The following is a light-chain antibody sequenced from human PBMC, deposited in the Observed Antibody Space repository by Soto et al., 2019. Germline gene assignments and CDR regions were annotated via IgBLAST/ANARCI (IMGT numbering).Light chain of an antibody. CDR2: GAS. V-gene: IGKV3-15*01. CDR3: QQYNNWPPYT. J-gene: IGKJ2*01. CDR1: QSVSSN. Sequence: EIVMTQSPATLSVSPGERATLSCRASQSVSSNLAWYQQKPGQAHRLLIYGASTRATGIPARFSGSGSGTEFTLTISSLQSEEFAVYYCQQYNNWPPYTVGQGTKLEIK.